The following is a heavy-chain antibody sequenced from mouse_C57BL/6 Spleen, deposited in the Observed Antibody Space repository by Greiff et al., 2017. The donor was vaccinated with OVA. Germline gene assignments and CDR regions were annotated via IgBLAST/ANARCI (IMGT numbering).Heavy chain of an antibody. V-gene: IGHV1-64*01. CDR1: GYTFTSYW. CDR2: IHPNSGST. D-gene: IGHD2-5*01. CDR3: ARRDYSNYVFPMDY. J-gene: IGHJ4*01. Sequence: VQLQQPGAELVKPGASVKLSCKASGYTFTSYWMHWVKQRPGQGLEWIGMIHPNSGSTNYNEKFKSKATLTVDTSSSTAYMQLSSLTSEDSAVYYCARRDYSNYVFPMDYWGQGTSVTVSS.